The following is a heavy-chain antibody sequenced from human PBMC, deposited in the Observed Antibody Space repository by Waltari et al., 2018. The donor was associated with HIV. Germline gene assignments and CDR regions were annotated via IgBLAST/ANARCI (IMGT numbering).Heavy chain of an antibody. CDR1: GFTFSRTW. CDR2: INSDGSIT. V-gene: IGHV3-74*01. D-gene: IGHD3-16*01. CDR3: ASLYNYVWGSPPPFDY. Sequence: VQLVESGGGLVPPGGSVSPFCSAPGFTFSRTWLHGVRHAPGKGLVWGSRINSDGSITNYADSVKGRFTISRDNAKNTVYLQMNSLRAEDTALYYCASLYNYVWGSPPPFDYWGQGTLVTVSS. J-gene: IGHJ4*02.